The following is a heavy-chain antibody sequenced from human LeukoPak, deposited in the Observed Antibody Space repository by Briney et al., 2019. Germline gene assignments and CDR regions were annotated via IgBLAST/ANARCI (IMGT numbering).Heavy chain of an antibody. Sequence: PGGSLRLSCAASGFTLSFYWMSWVRQAPGKGLEWVANIKEDGSEIYYVDSVKGRFTISRDNAKNSLYLQMNSLRAEDTAVYYCARGGRTDFDYWGQGTLVTVSS. D-gene: IGHD1-14*01. CDR2: IKEDGSEI. CDR1: GFTLSFYW. V-gene: IGHV3-7*05. CDR3: ARGGRTDFDY. J-gene: IGHJ4*02.